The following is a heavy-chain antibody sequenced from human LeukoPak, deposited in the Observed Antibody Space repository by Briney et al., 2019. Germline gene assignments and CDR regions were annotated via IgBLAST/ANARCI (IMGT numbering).Heavy chain of an antibody. CDR3: ARVGTQRQRAYYFDY. CDR2: INPNSGGT. D-gene: IGHD6-25*01. Sequence: ASVKVSCKASGYTFTGYYMHWVRQAPGQGLEWMGWINPNSGGTNYAQKFQGWVTMTRDTSISTAYMELSRLRSDDTAVYYCARVGTQRQRAYYFDYWGQGTLVTVSS. V-gene: IGHV1-2*04. CDR1: GYTFTGYY. J-gene: IGHJ4*02.